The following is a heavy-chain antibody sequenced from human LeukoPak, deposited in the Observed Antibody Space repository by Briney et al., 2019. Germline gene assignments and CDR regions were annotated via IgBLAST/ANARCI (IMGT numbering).Heavy chain of an antibody. CDR2: IKQDGSEK. D-gene: IGHD3-22*01. V-gene: IGHV3-7*01. Sequence: GGSLRLSCAASGFTFSSYWMSWVRQAPGKGLEWVANIKQDGSEKYYVDSVKGRFTISRDNAKNSLYLQMNSLRAEDTAVYYCARAADYYDSSGYYTEFLYYFDYWGQGTLVTVSS. CDR3: ARAADYYDSSGYYTEFLYYFDY. CDR1: GFTFSSYW. J-gene: IGHJ4*02.